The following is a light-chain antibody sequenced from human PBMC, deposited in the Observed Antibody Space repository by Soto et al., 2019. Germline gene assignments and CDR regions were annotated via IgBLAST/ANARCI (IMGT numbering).Light chain of an antibody. V-gene: IGLV2-14*01. J-gene: IGLJ3*02. CDR2: EVS. CDR1: SSDVGGYKY. CDR3: SSYTSSSTLV. Sequence: TQPASVSGSPGQSITISCTGTSSDVGGYKYVSWYQQHPGKAPKLMIYEVSNRPSGVSNRFSGSKSGNTASLTISGLQAEDEADYYCSSYTSSSTLVFGGGTKVTVL.